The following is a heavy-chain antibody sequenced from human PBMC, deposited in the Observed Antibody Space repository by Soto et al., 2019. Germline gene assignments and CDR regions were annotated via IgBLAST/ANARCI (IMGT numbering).Heavy chain of an antibody. CDR2: TYWDDDK. V-gene: IGHV2-5*02. CDR1: GFSLTTRGVA. Sequence: QITLKESGPALVKPTQTLTLTCTFSGFSLTTRGVAVGWVRQPPGKALEWLSLTYWDDDKRYTPSLRTRLSISKGPSDTQVVLTMTDMDPADTATYYCVLESISIFGDFYMDVWGKGTTVTVSS. J-gene: IGHJ6*03. D-gene: IGHD3-3*01. CDR3: VLESISIFGDFYMDV.